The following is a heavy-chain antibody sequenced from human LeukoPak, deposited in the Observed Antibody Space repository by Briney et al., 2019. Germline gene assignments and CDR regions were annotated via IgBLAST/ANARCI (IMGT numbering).Heavy chain of an antibody. CDR2: NSGST. CDR3: ARRSEMATIDFDY. J-gene: IGHJ4*02. Sequence: PSETLSLTCTVSGDSVSNDKYYWGWIRQPPGKGLEWIGSNSGSTYYNPSLNSRVTISVDTSKNQFSLKLSSVTAADTAVYYCARRSEMATIDFDYWGQGTLVTVSS. V-gene: IGHV4-39*01. D-gene: IGHD5-24*01. CDR1: GDSVSNDKYY.